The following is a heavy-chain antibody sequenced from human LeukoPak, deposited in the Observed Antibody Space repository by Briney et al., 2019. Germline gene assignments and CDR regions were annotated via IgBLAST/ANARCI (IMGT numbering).Heavy chain of an antibody. CDR2: IKQDGSKK. CDR3: ARFISLGG. D-gene: IGHD3-10*01. CDR1: GFTFSSYW. V-gene: IGHV3-7*01. J-gene: IGHJ4*02. Sequence: GGSLRLSCAASGFTFSSYWMSWVRQAPGKGLEWVANIKQDGSKKNYVDSVKGRFTISRDNAKSPLYLQMNSLRVEDTAVYYCARFISLGGWGQGAPVTVSS.